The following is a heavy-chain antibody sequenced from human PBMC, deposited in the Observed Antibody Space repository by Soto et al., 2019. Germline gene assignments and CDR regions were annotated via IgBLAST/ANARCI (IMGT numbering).Heavy chain of an antibody. J-gene: IGHJ5*02. Sequence: QVQLQESGPGLVKPSQTLSLTCTVSGGSISSGGYYWSWIRQHPGKGLEWIGYIYYSGSTYYNPSLKSRVTLSVDTSKHQFSLKLSSVTAADTAVYYCARSYSSSWYGWFDPWGQGTLVTVSS. D-gene: IGHD6-13*01. V-gene: IGHV4-31*03. CDR1: GGSISSGGYY. CDR2: IYYSGST. CDR3: ARSYSSSWYGWFDP.